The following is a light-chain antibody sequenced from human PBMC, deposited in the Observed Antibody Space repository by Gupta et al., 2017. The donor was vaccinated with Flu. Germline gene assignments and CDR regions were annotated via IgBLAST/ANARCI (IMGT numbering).Light chain of an antibody. CDR1: QSISSY. CDR3: QQSYSNPLVT. CDR2: AAS. Sequence: DRVTITCRASQSISSYLNWYQQKPGKAPKLLIYAASSLQSGVPSRFSGSGSGTDFTLTISSLQPEDFATYYCQQSYSNPLVTFGQGTKLEIK. V-gene: IGKV1-39*01. J-gene: IGKJ2*01.